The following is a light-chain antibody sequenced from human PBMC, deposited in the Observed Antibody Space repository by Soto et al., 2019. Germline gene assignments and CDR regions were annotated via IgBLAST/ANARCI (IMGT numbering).Light chain of an antibody. CDR3: QQYGIAPRS. J-gene: IGKJ1*01. CDR2: GAS. Sequence: EIVLTQSPGTLSLSPGERATLSCRASQSVSSTYLAWYQHKLGQAPRLLIYGASSKASGIPDRFSGSVSGTDFTLTISRLEPEDFAVYYGQQYGIAPRSCGQGTKVEVK. CDR1: QSVSSTY. V-gene: IGKV3-20*01.